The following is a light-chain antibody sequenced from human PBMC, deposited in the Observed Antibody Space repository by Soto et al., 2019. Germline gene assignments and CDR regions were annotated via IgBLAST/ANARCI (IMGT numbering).Light chain of an antibody. J-gene: IGKJ2*01. Sequence: EIVLTQSPGTLSLSPGERATLSCRASQSVSSSFLAWYQQKPGQAPRLLIYGASTRATGIPDRFSGSGSGTDFSLTISRVEPEDFAMYYCQQYGGSPPMYTFGQGTKLEIK. V-gene: IGKV3-20*01. CDR3: QQYGGSPPMYT. CDR1: QSVSSSF. CDR2: GAS.